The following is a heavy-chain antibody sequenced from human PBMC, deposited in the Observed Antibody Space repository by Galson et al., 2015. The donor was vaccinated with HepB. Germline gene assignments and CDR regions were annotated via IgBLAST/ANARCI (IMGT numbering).Heavy chain of an antibody. CDR2: IYYSGRT. CDR3: ARGAGRYSGYDGDAFDI. J-gene: IGHJ3*02. CDR1: GGSISSYY. Sequence: ETLSLTCTVSGGSISSYYWSWLRQPPGRGLEWIGYIYYSGRTNYNPSLKSRVTISVDTSKNQFSLKLSSVTAADTAVYYCARGAGRYSGYDGDAFDIWGQGTMVTVSS. V-gene: IGHV4-59*01. D-gene: IGHD5-12*01.